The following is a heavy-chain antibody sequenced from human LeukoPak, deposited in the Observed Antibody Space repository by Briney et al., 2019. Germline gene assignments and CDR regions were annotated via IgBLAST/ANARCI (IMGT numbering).Heavy chain of an antibody. J-gene: IGHJ4*02. CDR1: GYTFTSYD. V-gene: IGHV1-8*01. CDR2: MNPNSGNT. D-gene: IGHD2-15*01. Sequence: ASVKVSCKASGYTFTSYDINWVRQATGQGLEWMGWMNPNSGNTGYAQKFQGRVTMTRNTSISTAYMELSSLRSEDTAVYYCARGYCSGVRCSAGLGYWGQGTLLTGSS. CDR3: ARGYCSGVRCSAGLGY.